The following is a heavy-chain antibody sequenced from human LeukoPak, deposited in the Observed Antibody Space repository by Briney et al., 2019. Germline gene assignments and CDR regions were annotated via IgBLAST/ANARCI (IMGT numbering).Heavy chain of an antibody. CDR1: GLITDDYA. J-gene: IGHJ5*02. Sequence: PAGPLRLSCAAPGLITDDYAIHWVRQAPGKGLEWVSLISGDGGSTFYADSVRGRFTISRENSKNSLSLQMSSLRSEDTALYFCVRESETSGWIDHWGQGTLVTVSS. CDR2: ISGDGGST. V-gene: IGHV3-43*02. CDR3: VRESETSGWIDH. D-gene: IGHD6-25*01.